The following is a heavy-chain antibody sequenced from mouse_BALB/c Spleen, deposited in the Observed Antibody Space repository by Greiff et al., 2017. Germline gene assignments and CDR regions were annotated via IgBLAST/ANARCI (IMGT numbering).Heavy chain of an antibody. CDR2: ISSGGSYT. CDR1: GFTFSSYT. D-gene: IGHD1-1*02. J-gene: IGHJ2*01. Sequence: EVMLVESGGGLVKPGGSLKLSCAASGFTFSSYTMSWVRQTPEKRLEWVATISSGGSYTYYPDSVTGRFTISRDNAKNTLYLQMSSLKSEDTAMYYCTRDSGGDYFDYWGQGTTLTVSS. CDR3: TRDSGGDYFDY. V-gene: IGHV5-6-4*01.